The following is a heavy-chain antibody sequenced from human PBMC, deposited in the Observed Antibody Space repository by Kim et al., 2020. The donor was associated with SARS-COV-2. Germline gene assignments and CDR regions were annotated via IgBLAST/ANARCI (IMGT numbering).Heavy chain of an antibody. CDR1: GFIFDDYG. D-gene: IGHD3-10*01. J-gene: IGHJ5*02. Sequence: GGSLRLSCAASGFIFDDYGMNWVRQGPGKGLEWVSGINWNGGNTNYADSVKGRFTVSRDNAKNSLYLEMNSLRAEDTALYLCARGRTVFGSGNYIGWLDPWGQGTLVTVSS. CDR2: INWNGGNT. CDR3: ARGRTVFGSGNYIGWLDP. V-gene: IGHV3-20*01.